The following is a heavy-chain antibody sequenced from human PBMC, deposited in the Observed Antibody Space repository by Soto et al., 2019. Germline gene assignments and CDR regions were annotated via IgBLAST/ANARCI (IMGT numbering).Heavy chain of an antibody. D-gene: IGHD3-16*01. CDR1: GFTFSSYE. V-gene: IGHV3-48*03. CDR2: ISSSGSTI. Sequence: PGGSLRLSCAASGFTFSSYEMNWVRQAPGKGLEWVSYISSSGSTIYYADSVKGRFTISRDNAKNSLYLQMNSLRAEDTAVYYCARDLAEAFEIWGQGKMVTVSS. CDR3: ARDLAEAFEI. J-gene: IGHJ3*02.